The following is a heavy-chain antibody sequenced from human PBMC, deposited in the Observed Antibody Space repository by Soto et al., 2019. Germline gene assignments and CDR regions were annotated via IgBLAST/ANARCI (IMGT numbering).Heavy chain of an antibody. CDR3: ASLEVGAMLRQSWYFDL. CDR1: GGSISSSNW. V-gene: IGHV4-4*02. Sequence: QVQLQESGPGLVKPSGTLSLTCAVSGGSISSSNWWSWVRQPPGKGLEWIGEIYHSGSTNYNPSLKSRVRVSVDKSTYQFYLKLSSVTAADAAVYYCASLEVGAMLRQSWYFDLWGRGTLVTVSS. D-gene: IGHD1-26*01. J-gene: IGHJ2*01. CDR2: IYHSGST.